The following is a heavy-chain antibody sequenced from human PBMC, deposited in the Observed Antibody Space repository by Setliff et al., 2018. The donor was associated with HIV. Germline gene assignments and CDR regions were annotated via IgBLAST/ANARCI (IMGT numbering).Heavy chain of an antibody. J-gene: IGHJ4*02. CDR1: GFSFNTAC. Sequence: GGSLRLSCVASGFSFNTACMTWVRQAPGKGLEWVLYISSSGSTIYYADSVKGRFTISRDNAKNSLYLQMNSLRAEDTAVYYCAPLGGSRFYFDYWGQGTLVTVSS. CDR3: APLGGSRFYFDY. D-gene: IGHD3-3*01. V-gene: IGHV3-48*04. CDR2: ISSSGSTI.